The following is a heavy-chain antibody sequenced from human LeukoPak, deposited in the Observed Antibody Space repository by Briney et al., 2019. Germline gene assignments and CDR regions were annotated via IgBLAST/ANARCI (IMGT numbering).Heavy chain of an antibody. J-gene: IGHJ4*02. CDR1: GFTFSSYW. CDR3: ASRAWGGY. D-gene: IGHD3-16*01. V-gene: IGHV3-7*01. Sequence: GGSLRLSCAASGFTFSSYWMSWVRQAPGKGLEWVANIKQDGTEKNYVDSVKGRFTISRDNAKKSLYLQINSLRAEDTAVYYCASRAWGGYWGQGTLVTVSS. CDR2: IKQDGTEK.